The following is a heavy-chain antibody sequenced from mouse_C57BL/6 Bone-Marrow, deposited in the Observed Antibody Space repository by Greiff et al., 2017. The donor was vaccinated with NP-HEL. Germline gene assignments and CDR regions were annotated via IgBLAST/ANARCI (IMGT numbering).Heavy chain of an antibody. Sequence: EVKLMESGGGLVKPGGSLKLSCAASGFTFSSYAMSWVRQTPEKRLEWVATISDGGSYTYYPDNVKGRYTMSRDNAKNTLYLQMSHLKSEDTAMYYCARADYSNYDYWGQGTTLTVSS. CDR2: ISDGGSYT. CDR3: ARADYSNYDY. V-gene: IGHV5-4*03. D-gene: IGHD2-5*01. J-gene: IGHJ2*01. CDR1: GFTFSSYA.